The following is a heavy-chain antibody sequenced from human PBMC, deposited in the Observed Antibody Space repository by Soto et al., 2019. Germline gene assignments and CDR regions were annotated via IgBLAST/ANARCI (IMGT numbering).Heavy chain of an antibody. CDR3: ARGGFVAGLYNALDA. D-gene: IGHD6-19*01. J-gene: IGHJ6*02. V-gene: IGHV1-69*06. Sequence: QVQLVQSGAEVKKAGSSVKVSCKTSGGTLSTNAISWVRQAPGQGLEWMGAIIPMFGSPKYAQQFQGRVTITADNPTSTIYMAMISLTSADTAVYYCARGGFVAGLYNALDAWGQGTTVAVSS. CDR1: GGTLSTNA. CDR2: IIPMFGSP.